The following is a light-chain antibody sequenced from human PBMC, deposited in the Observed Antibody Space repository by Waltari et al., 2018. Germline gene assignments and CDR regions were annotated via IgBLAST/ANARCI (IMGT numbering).Light chain of an antibody. Sequence: EIVMTQSPATLSVSPGERTTLSCRASQSVTSNVAWYQKKPGQAPRIRIYGGTTRATGSPARFSGSWSGTEFTLTISSLQSEDFAVYYCQQYNNWPRTFGQGTKVEIK. CDR3: QQYNNWPRT. CDR2: GGT. CDR1: QSVTSN. J-gene: IGKJ1*01. V-gene: IGKV3-15*01.